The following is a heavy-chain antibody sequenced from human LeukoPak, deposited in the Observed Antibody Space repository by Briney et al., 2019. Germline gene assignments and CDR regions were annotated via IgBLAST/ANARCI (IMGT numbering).Heavy chain of an antibody. CDR1: GFTFSSYA. CDR2: ISGSGGST. Sequence: GGSLRLSCAASGFTFSSYAMSWVRQAPGEGLEWVSAISGSGGSTYYADSVKCRFTISRDNSKKTPDPQMNSLRAEDTAVYDCAKKLSIAAAGPDFDYWGQGTLVTVSS. CDR3: AKKLSIAAAGPDFDY. D-gene: IGHD6-13*01. V-gene: IGHV3-23*01. J-gene: IGHJ4*02.